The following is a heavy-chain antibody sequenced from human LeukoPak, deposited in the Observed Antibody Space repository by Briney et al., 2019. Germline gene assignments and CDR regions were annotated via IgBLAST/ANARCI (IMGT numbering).Heavy chain of an antibody. J-gene: IGHJ4*02. CDR3: AREVDY. CDR2: ISYDGSNK. CDR1: GFTFSSYD. Sequence: GRSLRLSCAASGFTFSSYDMHWVRQAPGKGLEWVAVISYDGSNKYYADSVKGRFTISRDNSKNTLYLQMNSLRAEDTAVYYCAREVDYWGQGTLVTVSS. V-gene: IGHV3-30*04.